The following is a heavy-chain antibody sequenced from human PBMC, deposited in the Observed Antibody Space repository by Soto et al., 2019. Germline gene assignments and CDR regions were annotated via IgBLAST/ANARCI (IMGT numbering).Heavy chain of an antibody. J-gene: IGHJ3*02. Sequence: GGSLRLSCAASGFTFSSYAMSWVRQAPGKGLEWVSAISGSGGSTHYADSVKGRFTISRDNSKNTLYLQMNSLRAEDTAVYYCAKYSSGWYDAFDIWGQGTMVTVSS. V-gene: IGHV3-23*01. CDR2: ISGSGGST. CDR1: GFTFSSYA. D-gene: IGHD6-19*01. CDR3: AKYSSGWYDAFDI.